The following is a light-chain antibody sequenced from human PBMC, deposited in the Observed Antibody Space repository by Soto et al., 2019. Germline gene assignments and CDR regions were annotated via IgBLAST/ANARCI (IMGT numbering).Light chain of an antibody. Sequence: EIVLTQSPGTLSLSPGERATLSCRASQSVSTSYLAWYQQKPGQAPRLLIYGASSRATGIPDRFSGSGSGEDFPLTISRLEPEDFAVYYCQQYGSVPLTFGGGTKVEMK. V-gene: IGKV3-20*01. CDR1: QSVSTSY. J-gene: IGKJ4*01. CDR3: QQYGSVPLT. CDR2: GAS.